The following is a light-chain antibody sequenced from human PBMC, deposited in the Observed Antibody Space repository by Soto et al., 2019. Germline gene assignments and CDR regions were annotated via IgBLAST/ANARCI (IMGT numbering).Light chain of an antibody. V-gene: IGLV2-14*01. CDR1: SSDVGGYKY. Sequence: QSALAQPASVSGSPGQSITISCTGTSSDVGGYKYVSWYQQYPDKAPKLMIYEVSNRPSGVSNRFSGSKSGNTASLTISGLQAEDGADYYCSSYTSSSTYVFGTGTKVTVL. CDR3: SSYTSSSTYV. J-gene: IGLJ1*01. CDR2: EVS.